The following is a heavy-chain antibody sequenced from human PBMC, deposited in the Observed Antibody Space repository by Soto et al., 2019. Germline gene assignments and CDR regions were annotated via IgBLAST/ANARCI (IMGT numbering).Heavy chain of an antibody. Sequence: ASVKVSCKASGYTFTGYYMHWVRQAPGQGLEWMGIFSPSDGGTSYAQKFQGRVTMTRDTSTSTVYMELRSLRSDDTAVYYCASNAPPAREWGQGILVTVSS. V-gene: IGHV1-46*01. CDR1: GYTFTGYY. J-gene: IGHJ4*02. CDR2: FSPSDGGT. D-gene: IGHD2-2*01. CDR3: ASNAPPARE.